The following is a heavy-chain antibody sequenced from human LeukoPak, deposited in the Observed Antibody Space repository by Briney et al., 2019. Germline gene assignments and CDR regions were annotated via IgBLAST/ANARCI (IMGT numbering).Heavy chain of an antibody. Sequence: SETLSLTCTVSGGSVSSGSYYWIWIRQPPGKGLEWIGEINHSGSTNYDPSLKSRVTISVDTSKNQFSLKLTSVTAADTAVYYCARGRDHGDYGDYWSQGTLVTVSS. CDR1: GGSVSSGSYY. J-gene: IGHJ4*02. CDR2: INHSGST. V-gene: IGHV4-61*01. CDR3: ARGRDHGDYGDY. D-gene: IGHD4-17*01.